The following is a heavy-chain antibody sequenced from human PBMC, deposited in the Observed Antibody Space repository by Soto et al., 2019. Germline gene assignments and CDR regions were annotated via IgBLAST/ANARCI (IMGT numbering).Heavy chain of an antibody. V-gene: IGHV3-23*01. CDR2: ISASGDTT. CDR1: RFTFSDYA. J-gene: IGHJ6*02. Sequence: PGGSLRLSCAPSRFTFSDYAMTWVRRAPGKGLEWVSAISASGDTTYYADSVRGRFTISRDNSKNTLYLQMNSLRAEDTAVYYCAKSLLRGDSAAAPFYDGMDVWGRGTTVTV. CDR3: AKSLLRGDSAAAPFYDGMDV. D-gene: IGHD6-13*01.